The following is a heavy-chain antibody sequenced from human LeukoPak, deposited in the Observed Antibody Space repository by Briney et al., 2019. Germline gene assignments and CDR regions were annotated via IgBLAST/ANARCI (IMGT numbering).Heavy chain of an antibody. CDR3: AGGGYGDYEGTFDY. Sequence: PGRSLRLSCAASGFTFSSYAMHWVRQAPGKGLEWVAVISYDGSNKYYADSVKGRFTISRDNSKNTLYLQMNSLRAEDTAVYYCAGGGYGDYEGTFDYWGQGTLVTVSS. CDR2: ISYDGSNK. D-gene: IGHD4-17*01. J-gene: IGHJ4*02. CDR1: GFTFSSYA. V-gene: IGHV3-30*04.